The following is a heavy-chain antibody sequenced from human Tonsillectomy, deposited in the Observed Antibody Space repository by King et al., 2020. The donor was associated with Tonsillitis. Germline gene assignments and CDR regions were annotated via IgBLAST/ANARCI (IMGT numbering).Heavy chain of an antibody. D-gene: IGHD3-10*01. Sequence: QLVQSGGGLVQPGGSLRLSCAASGFIISDHYMDWVRQAPGKGLEWVGRTRNKANYYTTEYAASVKGRFTISRDDSKNSLYLQMNSLKTEDTAVYYCAIFYLGPGRVYSYAFDTWGKGPLVTAPS. CDR3: AIFYLGPGRVYSYAFDT. CDR2: TRNKANYYTT. CDR1: GFIISDHY. J-gene: IGHJ3*02. V-gene: IGHV3-72*01.